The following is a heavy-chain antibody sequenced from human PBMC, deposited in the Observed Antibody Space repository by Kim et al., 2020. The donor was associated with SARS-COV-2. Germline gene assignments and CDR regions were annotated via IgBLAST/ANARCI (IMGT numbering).Heavy chain of an antibody. CDR2: ISSSSSYT. CDR1: GFTFSDYY. Sequence: LSLTCAASGFTFSDYYMSWIRQAPGKGLEWVSYISSSSSYTNYADSVKGRFTISRDNAKNSLYLQMNSLRAEDTAVYYCASRTGMYAYWGQGTLVTVSS. CDR3: ASRTGMYAY. J-gene: IGHJ4*02. D-gene: IGHD2-8*01. V-gene: IGHV3-11*03.